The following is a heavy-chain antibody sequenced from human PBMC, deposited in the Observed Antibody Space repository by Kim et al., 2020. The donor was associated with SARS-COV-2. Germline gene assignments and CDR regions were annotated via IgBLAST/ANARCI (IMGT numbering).Heavy chain of an antibody. CDR3: AKTAAAGISTYWFDP. D-gene: IGHD6-13*01. CDR1: GFTFSSYA. V-gene: IGHV3-23*01. J-gene: IGHJ5*02. CDR2: ISGSGGRT. Sequence: GGSLRLSCAASGFTFSSYAMSWVRQAPGKGLVWVSAISGSGGRTYSAHSVQGRFPISRDNSKDTVNLQMNGLRSEDTAVYYCAKTAAAGISTYWFDPWGQGTLVTVSS.